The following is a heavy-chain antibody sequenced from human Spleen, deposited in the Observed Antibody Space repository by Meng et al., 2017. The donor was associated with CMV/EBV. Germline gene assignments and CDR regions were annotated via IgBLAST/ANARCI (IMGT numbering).Heavy chain of an antibody. CDR1: VWSFSCYY. D-gene: IGHD4-23*01. J-gene: IGHJ2*01. CDR3: ARPVVTRSNRYFDL. CDR2: INHSGST. V-gene: IGHV4-34*01. Sequence: AVYVWSFSCYYCSWIRQPPGKGLDWIGEINHSGSTNYTPSLKSRVTISVDTSKNQFSLKLSSVTAADTAVYYCARPVVTRSNRYFDLWGRGTLVTVSS.